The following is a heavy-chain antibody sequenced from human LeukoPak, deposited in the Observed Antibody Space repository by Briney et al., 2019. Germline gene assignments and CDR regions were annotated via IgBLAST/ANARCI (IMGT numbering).Heavy chain of an antibody. D-gene: IGHD6-13*01. V-gene: IGHV4-34*01. CDR3: ARGPSRAAGTDY. Sequence: PSETLSLTCAVYGGSFSGYYWSWIRQPPGKGLEWIGEINHSGSTNYNPSLKSRVTISVDTSKNQFSLKLSSVTAADTAVCYCARGPSRAAGTDYWGQGTLVTVSS. CDR1: GGSFSGYY. CDR2: INHSGST. J-gene: IGHJ4*02.